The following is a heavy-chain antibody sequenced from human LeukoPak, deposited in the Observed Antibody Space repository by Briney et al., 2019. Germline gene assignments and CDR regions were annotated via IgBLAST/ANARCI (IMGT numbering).Heavy chain of an antibody. J-gene: IGHJ4*02. Sequence: GRSLRLSCAASGFTFSSYGMHWVRQAPGKGLEWVAVIWYDGSNKYYADSVKGRFTISRDNSKNTLYLQMNSLRAEDTAVYYCAKVVDCGGDCYPIDYWGQGTLVTVSS. V-gene: IGHV3-33*06. D-gene: IGHD2-21*02. CDR2: IWYDGSNK. CDR3: AKVVDCGGDCYPIDY. CDR1: GFTFSSYG.